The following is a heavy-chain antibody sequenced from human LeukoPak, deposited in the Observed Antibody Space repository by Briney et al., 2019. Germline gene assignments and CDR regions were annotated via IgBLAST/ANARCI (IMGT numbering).Heavy chain of an antibody. V-gene: IGHV1-2*02. D-gene: IGHD1-26*01. Sequence: ASVKVSCKASGYTFTGYYMHWVRQAPEQGLEWMGWINPNSGGTNYAQKFQGRVTMTRDTSISTAYMELSRLRSDDTAVYYCARWPDGSGSPTVDYWGQGTLVTVSS. CDR2: INPNSGGT. J-gene: IGHJ4*02. CDR1: GYTFTGYY. CDR3: ARWPDGSGSPTVDY.